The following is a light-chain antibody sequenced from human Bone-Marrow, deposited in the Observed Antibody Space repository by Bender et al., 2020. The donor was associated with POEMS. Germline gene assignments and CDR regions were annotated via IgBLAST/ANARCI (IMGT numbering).Light chain of an antibody. J-gene: IGLJ3*02. V-gene: IGLV1-44*01. CDR3: ATWHDSLNGWV. CDR1: SSNIVTNP. Sequence: QSVLTKPPSASGTPGPRVSISCSGSSSNIVTNPVNWYQHLPGTAPKVLIYNTNQRPSGVPDRFSGSKSGTSASLAISAPQSEDEGDYYCATWHDSLNGWVFGGGTKLAVL. CDR2: NTN.